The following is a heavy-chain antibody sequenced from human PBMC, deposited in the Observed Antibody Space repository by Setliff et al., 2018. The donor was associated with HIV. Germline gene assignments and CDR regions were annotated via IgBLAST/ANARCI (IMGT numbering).Heavy chain of an antibody. Sequence: ASVKVSCKASGYTFNNYGISWVRQAPGQGLEWMGWINTHSGYTNYAQNVQGKVTVTMDTSTSTAYLELRSLKSDDTAVYYCARGKTWLRFLDYWGQGTLVTVSS. CDR2: INTHSGYT. CDR3: ARGKTWLRFLDY. D-gene: IGHD5-12*01. J-gene: IGHJ4*02. CDR1: GYTFNNYG. V-gene: IGHV1-18*01.